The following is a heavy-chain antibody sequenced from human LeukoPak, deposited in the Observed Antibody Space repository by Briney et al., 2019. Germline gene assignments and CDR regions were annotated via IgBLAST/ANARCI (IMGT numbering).Heavy chain of an antibody. D-gene: IGHD2-2*01. CDR2: ISSSSSTI. J-gene: IGHJ3*02. V-gene: IGHV3-48*04. CDR3: AIECTSCHDAFDI. Sequence: GGSLRLSCAASGFTFSSYSMNWVRQAPGKGLEWVSYISSSSSTIYYADSVKGRFTISRDNAKNSLYLQMNSLRAEDTAVYYCAIECTSCHDAFDIWGQGTMVTVSS. CDR1: GFTFSSYS.